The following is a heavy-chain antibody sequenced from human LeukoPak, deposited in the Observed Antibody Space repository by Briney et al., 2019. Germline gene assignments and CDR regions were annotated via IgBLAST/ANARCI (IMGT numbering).Heavy chain of an antibody. CDR1: GFTFSSYG. CDR3: ARERYSTIQNDALDI. CDR2: IGSRGTHI. V-gene: IGHV3-21*01. J-gene: IGHJ3*02. Sequence: GGSLRLSCAASGFTFSSYGMNWVRQAPGKGLEWVSSIGSRGTHIYYADSMKGRFTISRDNAKNSLFLQMNSLRAEDTAVYYCARERYSTIQNDALDIWGQGTKVTVSS. D-gene: IGHD2-2*01.